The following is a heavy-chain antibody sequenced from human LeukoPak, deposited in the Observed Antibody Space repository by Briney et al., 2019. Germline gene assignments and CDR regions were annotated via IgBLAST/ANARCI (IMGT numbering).Heavy chain of an antibody. V-gene: IGHV3-30-3*01. D-gene: IGHD3-10*01. Sequence: PGGSLRLSCAASGFTFSSYAMHGVREAPGKGLEWVAVISYDGSKKYYADTVKGRFTISRDNSKNTLYLQMNSLRAEDTAVYYCARVLWFGERFEPDYYGMDVWGQGTTVTVSS. CDR3: ARVLWFGERFEPDYYGMDV. CDR1: GFTFSSYA. J-gene: IGHJ6*02. CDR2: ISYDGSKK.